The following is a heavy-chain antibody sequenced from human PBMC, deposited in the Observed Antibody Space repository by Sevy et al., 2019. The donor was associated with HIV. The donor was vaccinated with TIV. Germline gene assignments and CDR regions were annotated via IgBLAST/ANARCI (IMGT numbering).Heavy chain of an antibody. CDR1: GGSISSSSYY. Sequence: SETLSLTCTVSGGSISSSSYYWAWIRQSPGKWLEWIGSIYYTGTTHSNPSLKSRVTISKDISKNQFFLRLRSVTAADTAMYFCARPNSMASYTLDVWGQGTTVTVSS. CDR3: ARPNSMASYTLDV. CDR2: IYYTGTT. V-gene: IGHV4-39*01. J-gene: IGHJ6*02. D-gene: IGHD3-10*01.